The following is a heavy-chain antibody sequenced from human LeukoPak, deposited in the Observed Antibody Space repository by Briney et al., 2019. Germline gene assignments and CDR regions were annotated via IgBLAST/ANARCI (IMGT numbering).Heavy chain of an antibody. J-gene: IGHJ3*02. CDR2: IYYSGST. D-gene: IGHD3-3*01. V-gene: IGHV4-39*01. Sequence: PSETLSLTCTVSGGSISSYYWSWIRQPPGKGLEWIGSIYYSGSTYYNPSLKSRVTISVDTSKNQFSLKLSSVTAADTAVYYCARLRPYDFWSGYSDPDAFDIWGQGTMVTVSS. CDR1: GGSISSYY. CDR3: ARLRPYDFWSGYSDPDAFDI.